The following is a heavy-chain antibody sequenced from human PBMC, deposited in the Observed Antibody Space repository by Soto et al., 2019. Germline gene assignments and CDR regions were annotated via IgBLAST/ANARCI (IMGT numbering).Heavy chain of an antibody. D-gene: IGHD3-22*01. CDR3: ARPYYDSSHNYYYDGMDV. CDR1: GYPFSSYD. Sequence: XSVKGSCNAAGYPFSSYDVNWVRQAPGQGLEWMGWMNPNSGNTVYAQKFQCRVTMTRNTSISTAYMELSSLRSEDTAVYYCARPYYDSSHNYYYDGMDVWGQRTTVTVSS. J-gene: IGHJ6*02. V-gene: IGHV1-8*01. CDR2: MNPNSGNT.